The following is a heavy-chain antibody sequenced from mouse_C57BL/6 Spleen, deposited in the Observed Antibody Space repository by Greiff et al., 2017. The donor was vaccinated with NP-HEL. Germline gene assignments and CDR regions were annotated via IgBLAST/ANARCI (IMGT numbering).Heavy chain of an antibody. Sequence: VQLQQSVAELVRPGASVKLSCTASGFNIKNTYMHWVKQRPEQGLEWIGRIDPANGNTKYAPKFQGKATITADTSSNTAYLQLSSLTSEDTAIYYCARDYYGSSPWWYFDVWGTGTTVTVSS. J-gene: IGHJ1*03. CDR3: ARDYYGSSPWWYFDV. CDR1: GFNIKNTY. V-gene: IGHV14-3*01. D-gene: IGHD1-1*01. CDR2: IDPANGNT.